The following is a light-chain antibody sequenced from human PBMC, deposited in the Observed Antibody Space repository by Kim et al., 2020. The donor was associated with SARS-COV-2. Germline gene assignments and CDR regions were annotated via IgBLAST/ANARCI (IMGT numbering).Light chain of an antibody. Sequence: QSALTQPRSVSGSPGQSVTISCTGTSSDVGGYNYVSWYQQHPDTAPKLMIYDVNQRPSGVPDRFSASKSGNTASLIISGLQGEDEADYYCCSYAGSCRFTFGGGTKVTVL. CDR1: SSDVGGYNY. J-gene: IGLJ2*01. CDR3: CSYAGSCRFT. CDR2: DVN. V-gene: IGLV2-11*01.